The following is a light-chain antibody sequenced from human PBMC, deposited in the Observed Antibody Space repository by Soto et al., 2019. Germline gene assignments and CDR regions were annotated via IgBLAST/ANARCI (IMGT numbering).Light chain of an antibody. CDR2: AAS. CDR1: QVITND. Sequence: DIQMTQSPSSLSASIGDRVTITCRSSQVITNDLGWYQQKPGKAPKRLIYAASTLQSGVPSRFSGSGSGTEFTLTISSLQPEDFATYYCLQHNTYPWTCGQGTKVDIK. CDR3: LQHNTYPWT. V-gene: IGKV1-17*01. J-gene: IGKJ1*01.